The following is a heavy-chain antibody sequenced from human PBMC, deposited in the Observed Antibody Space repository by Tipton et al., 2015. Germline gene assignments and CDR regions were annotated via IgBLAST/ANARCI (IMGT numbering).Heavy chain of an antibody. CDR3: ASSMSVAGTGDS. CDR2: ISGRGAST. D-gene: IGHD6-19*01. CDR1: GFTFSDYS. V-gene: IGHV3-23*01. J-gene: IGHJ4*02. Sequence: SLRLSCAASGFTFSDYSMNWVRQAPGKGLEWVSAISGRGASTFYADSVKGRFTISRDNSQNTLFLQMNSLRTDDTAVYYCASSMSVAGTGDSWGQGTLVTVSS.